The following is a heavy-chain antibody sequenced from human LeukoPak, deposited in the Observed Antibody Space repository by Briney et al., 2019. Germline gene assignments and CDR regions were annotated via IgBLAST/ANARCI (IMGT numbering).Heavy chain of an antibody. J-gene: IGHJ6*02. D-gene: IGHD5-18*01. V-gene: IGHV3-66*01. Sequence: GGSLRLSCAASGFTVSSNYMSWVRQAPGKGLEWVSVIYSGGSTYYADSVKGRFTISRDNSKNTLYLQMNSLRAEDTAVYYCAGTYVDTAMVSRTIYCYGMDVWGQGTTVTVSS. CDR2: IYSGGST. CDR1: GFTVSSNY. CDR3: AGTYVDTAMVSRTIYCYGMDV.